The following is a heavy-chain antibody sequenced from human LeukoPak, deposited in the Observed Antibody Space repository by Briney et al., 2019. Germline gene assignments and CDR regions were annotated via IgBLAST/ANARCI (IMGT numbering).Heavy chain of an antibody. J-gene: IGHJ6*03. D-gene: IGHD6-13*01. CDR2: ISGSGGST. V-gene: IGHV3-23*01. CDR3: AKLYSTYQNYYYYYYMDV. Sequence: GGALRLSCADSGFTVSSYAMSWVRQTPGKGLEWVSPISGSGGSTYYADSVKGQFTISRDNSKDTLYLQMNSLRADDTAVYYGAKLYSTYQNYYYYYYMDVWGKGTTVTVSS. CDR1: GFTVSSYA.